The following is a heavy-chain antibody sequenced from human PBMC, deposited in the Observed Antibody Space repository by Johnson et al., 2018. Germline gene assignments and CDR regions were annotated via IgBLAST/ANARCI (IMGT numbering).Heavy chain of an antibody. CDR1: GLPSA. CDR3: AKDGHHDPIYSYYYLDV. D-gene: IGHD3-3*01. CDR2: INGRSDGP. V-gene: IGHV3-23*01. J-gene: IGHJ6*03. Sequence: VQLQESGGGLVQPGGSLRLSCATSGLPSAMSWVRQPAGKGLEWVSAINGRSDGPYYADSVKGRLTISRENSQKTLYMQMNSLRVEDMAVYYCAKDGHHDPIYSYYYLDVWGKGTTVTVS.